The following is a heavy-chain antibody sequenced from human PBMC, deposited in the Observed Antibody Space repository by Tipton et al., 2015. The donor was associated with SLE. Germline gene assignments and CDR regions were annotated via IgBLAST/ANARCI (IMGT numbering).Heavy chain of an antibody. V-gene: IGHV4-38-2*02. Sequence: TLSLTCTVSGYSISSGYYWYWVRQPPEQGLEWIGEITQSGVTNYNPSLKSRVTMSLDTSKNQFSLKLTSVTAADTAVYFCARGCSSTTCEPFDYFGLDVWGQGTTVTVSS. CDR1: GYSISSGYY. D-gene: IGHD2-2*01. CDR2: ITQSGVT. J-gene: IGHJ6*02. CDR3: ARGCSSTTCEPFDYFGLDV.